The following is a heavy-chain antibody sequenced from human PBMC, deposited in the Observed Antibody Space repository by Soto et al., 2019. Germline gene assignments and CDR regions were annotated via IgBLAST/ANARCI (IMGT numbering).Heavy chain of an antibody. J-gene: IGHJ5*02. CDR1: GYTFTSYA. D-gene: IGHD2-2*02. CDR2: ISAYDGKT. CDR3: ARDFVPPTDCSSTSCYTAGWFDP. V-gene: IGHV1-18*01. Sequence: ASVKVSCKASGYTFTSYAMNWVRQAPGQGLEWIGWISAYDGKTTYAEKFQGRATMTTGASTSTAYMELNSLRAEDTAGYYCARDFVPPTDCSSTSCYTAGWFDPWGQGTLVTVSS.